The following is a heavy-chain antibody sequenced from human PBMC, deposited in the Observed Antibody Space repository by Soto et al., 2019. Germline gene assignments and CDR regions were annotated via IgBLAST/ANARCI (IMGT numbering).Heavy chain of an antibody. V-gene: IGHV3-23*01. CDR2: ISGSGGST. Sequence: EVQLLESGGGLVQPGGSMRLSCAASGFTFSSYAMSWVRQAPGKGLEWVSAISGSGGSTYYADSVKGRFTISRDNSKNTLYLQMNSLIAEDTAVYYCAKDRVDSTVPQGVFDYWGQGTLVTVSS. CDR3: AKDRVDSTVPQGVFDY. J-gene: IGHJ4*02. D-gene: IGHD3-22*01. CDR1: GFTFSSYA.